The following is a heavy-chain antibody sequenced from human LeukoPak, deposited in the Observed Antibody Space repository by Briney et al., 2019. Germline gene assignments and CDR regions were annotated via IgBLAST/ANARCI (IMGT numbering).Heavy chain of an antibody. CDR1: GGSFSGYY. D-gene: IGHD3-3*01. V-gene: IGHV4-34*01. CDR3: ARGRPRVDYFDY. Sequence: SETLSLTCAVYGGSFSGYYWSWIRQPPGKGLEWIGEINHSGSTNYNPSLKSRVTISVDTSKNQFSLKLSSVTAADTAVYYCARGRPRVDYFDYWGQGTPVTVSS. J-gene: IGHJ4*02. CDR2: INHSGST.